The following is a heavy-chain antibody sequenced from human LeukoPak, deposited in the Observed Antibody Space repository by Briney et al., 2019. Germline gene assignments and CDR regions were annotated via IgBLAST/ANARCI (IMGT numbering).Heavy chain of an antibody. Sequence: IPSQTLSLTCNVSGGSISSGSYCWSWIRQPAGKGLEWIGHIHISGNTNYNPSLKSRVTISVDTSKNQFSLKLSSVTAADTAVYYCASGYSYDLFDYWGQGTLVTVSS. D-gene: IGHD5-18*01. V-gene: IGHV4-61*09. CDR2: IHISGNT. CDR1: GGSISSGSYC. J-gene: IGHJ4*02. CDR3: ASGYSYDLFDY.